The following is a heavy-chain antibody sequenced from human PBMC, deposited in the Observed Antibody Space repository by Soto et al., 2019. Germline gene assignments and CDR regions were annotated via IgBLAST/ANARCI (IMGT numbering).Heavy chain of an antibody. Sequence: LRLSFAAFGFTVSGKKYVAWVRQAPGKGLEWVSALYDLDGTYYADSVKGRFTTSSDSSRTTVYLQMNSLRPDDTAVYSCATWHLHEHAYDIWGEGTMVTVSS. CDR2: LYDLDGT. CDR3: ATWHLHEHAYDI. J-gene: IGHJ3*02. V-gene: IGHV3-53*01. CDR1: GFTVSGKKY.